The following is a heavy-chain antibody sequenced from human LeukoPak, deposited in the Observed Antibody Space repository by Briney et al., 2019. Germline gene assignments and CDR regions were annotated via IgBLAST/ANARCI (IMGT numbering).Heavy chain of an antibody. CDR1: GFIFSDYY. CDR2: ISGSGATT. V-gene: IGHV3-23*01. D-gene: IGHD2-2*01. CDR3: AKDRLSIIGFYY. Sequence: GGSLRLSCAASGFIFSDYYMSWVRQAPGKGLEWVSGISGSGATTYYTDSVKGRFTISRDNSKNTLYLQMNRLRVEDTAVYYCAKDRLSIIGFYYWGQGTLVTVSS. J-gene: IGHJ4*02.